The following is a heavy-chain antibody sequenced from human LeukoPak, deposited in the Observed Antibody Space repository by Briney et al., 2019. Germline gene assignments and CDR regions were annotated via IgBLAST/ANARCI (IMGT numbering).Heavy chain of an antibody. Sequence: GGSLRLSCAVSGFTFSSYTMNWVRQAPGKGLEWVSSISSSSSYIYYADSVKGRFTISRDNAKNSLYLQMNSLRAEDTAVYYCAKGLRYSSSWYYGVDYWGQGTLVTVSS. CDR3: AKGLRYSSSWYYGVDY. V-gene: IGHV3-21*04. J-gene: IGHJ4*02. CDR1: GFTFSSYT. D-gene: IGHD6-13*01. CDR2: ISSSSSYI.